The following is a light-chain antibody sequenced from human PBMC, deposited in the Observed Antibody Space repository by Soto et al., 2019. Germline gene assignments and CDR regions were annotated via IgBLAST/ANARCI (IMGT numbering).Light chain of an antibody. CDR3: CSYAGDYTFV. CDR1: SSDVGGYNY. V-gene: IGLV2-11*01. CDR2: DVK. Sequence: QSALTQPCSVSGSPGQSVTISCTGTSSDVGGYNYVTWYQQYPGKAPKVMIYDVKTRPSGVPDRFSGSKSGNTASLTISGLQAEDEADYYCCSYAGDYTFVFGTGTKLTVL. J-gene: IGLJ1*01.